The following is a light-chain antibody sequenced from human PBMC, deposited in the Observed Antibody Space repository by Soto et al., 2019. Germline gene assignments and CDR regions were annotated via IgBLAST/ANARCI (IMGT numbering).Light chain of an antibody. CDR2: GAS. CDR1: QSVSSN. Sequence: IVMTQSQATLSVSPGERATLSCRASQSVSSNLAWYQQKPGQAPRLLIYGASTRATGIPDRFSGSGSGTDFTLTISRVEPEDFALYYCQQYGTSLWTFGQGTRWIS. CDR3: QQYGTSLWT. J-gene: IGKJ1*01. V-gene: IGKV3-20*01.